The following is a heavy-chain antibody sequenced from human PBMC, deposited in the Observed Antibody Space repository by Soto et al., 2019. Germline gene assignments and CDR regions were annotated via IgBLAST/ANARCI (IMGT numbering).Heavy chain of an antibody. J-gene: IGHJ5*02. CDR2: IFLGDFDT. CDR3: ARRYYDFWSGYYTGWFDP. V-gene: IGHV5-51*01. D-gene: IGHD3-3*01. Sequence: GESLKISCKGSGYSFTSYWIGWVRQMPGKGLVWMCFIFLGDFDTRYSPSFQGQVTISADKSISTVYLQWSSLKASDTAMYYCARRYYDFWSGYYTGWFDPWGQGTLVTVSS. CDR1: GYSFTSYW.